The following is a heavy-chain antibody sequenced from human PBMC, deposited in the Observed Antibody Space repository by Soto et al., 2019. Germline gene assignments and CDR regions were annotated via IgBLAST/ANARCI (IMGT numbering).Heavy chain of an antibody. Sequence: PSETLSLTCTVSGGSISSGGYYWSWIRQHPGKGLEWIGYIYYSGSTYYNPSLKSRVTISVDTSKNQFSLKLSSVTAADTAVYYCARSSGYPDLLSDYWGQGTLVTVSS. D-gene: IGHD3-22*01. CDR3: ARSSGYPDLLSDY. CDR2: IYYSGST. CDR1: GGSISSGGYY. J-gene: IGHJ4*02. V-gene: IGHV4-31*03.